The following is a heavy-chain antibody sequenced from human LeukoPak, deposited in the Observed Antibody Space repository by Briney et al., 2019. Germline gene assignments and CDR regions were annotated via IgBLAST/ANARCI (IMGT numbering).Heavy chain of an antibody. J-gene: IGHJ4*02. CDR2: IYYSGST. CDR3: ARAPSKRFGGVIVRWYFDY. CDR1: GGSVSSGSYY. V-gene: IGHV4-61*01. Sequence: TLSLTCTVSGGSVSSGSYYWSWVRQPPGTGLEWIGYIYYSGSTNYNPSLKSPVPISVDTSKHPFSLKLSSVTAADTAVYYCARAPSKRFGGVIVRWYFDYWGQGTLVTVSS. D-gene: IGHD3-16*02.